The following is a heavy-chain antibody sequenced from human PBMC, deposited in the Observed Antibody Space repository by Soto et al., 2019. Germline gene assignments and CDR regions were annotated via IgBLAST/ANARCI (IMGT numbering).Heavy chain of an antibody. CDR1: GFNFSDHG. Sequence: GGSLRLSCVASGFNFSDHGMHWVRQAPGKGLEWVAGISYGGTYKHYGDSVKGRFAISIDNSMSTMSLQMNKLRLDDSALYYCVRDNGDLVVVTSRSGHGVDPWGRGALVSVS. CDR3: VRDNGDLVVVTSRSGHGVDP. D-gene: IGHD2-21*02. CDR2: ISYGGTYK. V-gene: IGHV3-30*03. J-gene: IGHJ5*02.